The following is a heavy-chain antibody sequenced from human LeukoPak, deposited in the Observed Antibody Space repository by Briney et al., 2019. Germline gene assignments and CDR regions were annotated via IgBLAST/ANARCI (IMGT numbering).Heavy chain of an antibody. Sequence: PSETLSLTCTVSGGSLSSSNWWSWVRQPPVKGLEWIGEIYHSGSTNYNPSLKSRVTISVDKSKNQFSLKLSSVTAADTAVYYCARCKVSVTMDYWGQGTLVTVSS. V-gene: IGHV4-4*02. J-gene: IGHJ4*02. CDR1: GGSLSSSNW. CDR2: IYHSGST. D-gene: IGHD5-18*01. CDR3: ARCKVSVTMDY.